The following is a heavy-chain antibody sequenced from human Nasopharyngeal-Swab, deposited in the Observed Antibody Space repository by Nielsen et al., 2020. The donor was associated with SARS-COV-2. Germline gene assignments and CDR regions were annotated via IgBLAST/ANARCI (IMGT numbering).Heavy chain of an antibody. CDR3: AHITRGLERDTIFGVPLASLSYYYMDV. D-gene: IGHD3-3*01. Sequence: SGPTLVKPTQTLTLTCSFSGFSLTTTGVGVAWIRQPPGKALEWLALLYWDDDQRINPSLNTRPTITKDTSKDQVVLTLTNMGPVDSGTYYCAHITRGLERDTIFGVPLASLSYYYMDVWGKGTTVTVS. CDR1: GFSLTTTGVG. J-gene: IGHJ6*03. CDR2: LYWDDDQ. V-gene: IGHV2-5*02.